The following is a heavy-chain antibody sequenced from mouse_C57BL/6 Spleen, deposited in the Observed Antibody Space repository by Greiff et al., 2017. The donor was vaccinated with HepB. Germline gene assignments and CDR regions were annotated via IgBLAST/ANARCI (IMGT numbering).Heavy chain of an antibody. CDR2: INPNNGGT. D-gene: IGHD1-1*01. Sequence: VQLQQSGPELVKPGASVKMSCKASGYTFTDYNMHWVKQSHGKSLEWIGYINPNNGGTSYNQKFKGKATLTVNKSSSTAYMELRSLTSEESAVYYCARGGRRLDFDYWGQGTTLTVSS. J-gene: IGHJ2*01. CDR3: ARGGRRLDFDY. CDR1: GYTFTDYN. V-gene: IGHV1-22*01.